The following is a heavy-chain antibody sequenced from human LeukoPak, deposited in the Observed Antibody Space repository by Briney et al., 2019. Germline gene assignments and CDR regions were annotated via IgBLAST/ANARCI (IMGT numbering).Heavy chain of an antibody. V-gene: IGHV3-11*06. CDR2: ISSSSSYT. CDR3: ARKSGWYGSYYYGMDV. Sequence: PGGSLRLSCAASGFTFSDYYMSWLRQAPGKGLEWVSYISSSSSYTNYADSVKGRFTISRDNAKNSLYLQMNSLRAEDTAVYYCARKSGWYGSYYYGMDVWGKGTTVTVSS. D-gene: IGHD6-19*01. J-gene: IGHJ6*04. CDR1: GFTFSDYY.